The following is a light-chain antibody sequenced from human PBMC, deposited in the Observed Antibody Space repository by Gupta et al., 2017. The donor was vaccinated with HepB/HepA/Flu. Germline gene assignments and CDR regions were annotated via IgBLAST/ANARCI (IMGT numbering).Light chain of an antibody. CDR2: GEN. J-gene: IGLJ1*01. CDR1: SLTKYY. CDR3: NSRDISGDHLV. Sequence: SSELTQAPAVSVALGPSIRITCQGDSLTKYYASWYQQKPGQAPALVMFGENSRPSGIPDRFSGSRSGNTASLTITGAQAEDEADYFCNSRDISGDHLVFGSGTRLNVL. V-gene: IGLV3-19*01.